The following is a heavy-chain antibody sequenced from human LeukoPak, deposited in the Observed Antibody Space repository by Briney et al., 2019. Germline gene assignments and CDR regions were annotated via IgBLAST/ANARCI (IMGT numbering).Heavy chain of an antibody. D-gene: IGHD5-18*01. V-gene: IGHV1-69*06. CDR1: GGTFSSYA. CDR3: ARDLADTASINWFDP. CDR2: IIPIFGTA. J-gene: IGHJ5*02. Sequence: SVKVSCKASGGTFSSYAISWVRQAPGQGLEWMGGIIPIFGTANYAQKFQGRVTITADKSTSTAYMELSSLRSEDTAVYYCARDLADTASINWFDPWGQGTLVTVSS.